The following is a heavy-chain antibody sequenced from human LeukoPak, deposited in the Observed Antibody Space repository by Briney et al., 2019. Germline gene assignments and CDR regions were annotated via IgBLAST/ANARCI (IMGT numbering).Heavy chain of an antibody. Sequence: GGSLRLSCAASGFTFSSYAMTWVRQAPGKGLEWVSAIGGSGGKTYYADSVKGRFTISRDDSTNTLYLQMNSLRAEDTAVYYCVKETLTTMVRGVNLDYWGQGTLVTVSS. CDR1: GFTFSSYA. V-gene: IGHV3-23*01. J-gene: IGHJ4*02. D-gene: IGHD3-10*01. CDR3: VKETLTTMVRGVNLDY. CDR2: IGGSGGKT.